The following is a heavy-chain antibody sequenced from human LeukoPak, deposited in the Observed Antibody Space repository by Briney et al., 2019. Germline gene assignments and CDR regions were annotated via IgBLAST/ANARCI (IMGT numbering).Heavy chain of an antibody. J-gene: IGHJ6*03. CDR2: IKSRTDGGTT. CDR3: TTVGLYDFWSGYYIPPHYMDV. D-gene: IGHD3-3*01. CDR1: GSTFSNAW. V-gene: IGHV3-15*01. Sequence: GGSLRLSCAASGSTFSNAWMSWVRQAPGKGLEWVGRIKSRTDGGTTDYAAPVEGRFTISRDDSKNTLYLQMNSLKTEDTAVYYCTTVGLYDFWSGYYIPPHYMDVWGKGTTVTVSS.